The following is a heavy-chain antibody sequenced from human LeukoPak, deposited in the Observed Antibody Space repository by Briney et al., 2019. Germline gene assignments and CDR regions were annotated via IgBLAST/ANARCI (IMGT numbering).Heavy chain of an antibody. V-gene: IGHV4-34*01. CDR2: INHSGST. J-gene: IGHJ3*02. D-gene: IGHD3-22*01. CDR3: ASRFYYDSSGPPGLVDI. CDR1: GGSYSGYY. Sequence: PSETLSLTCAVYGGSYSGYYWSWIRQPPGKGLEWIGEINHSGSTNYNPSLKSRVTISVDTSKNQFSLKLSSVTAADTAVYYRASRFYYDSSGPPGLVDIWGQGTMVTVSS.